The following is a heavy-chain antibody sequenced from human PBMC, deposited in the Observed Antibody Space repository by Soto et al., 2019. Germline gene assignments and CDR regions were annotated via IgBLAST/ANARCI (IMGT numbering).Heavy chain of an antibody. V-gene: IGHV3-30-3*01. D-gene: IGHD1-26*01. CDR2: ISYDGSNK. J-gene: IGHJ6*02. CDR1: EFTFSSCA. Sequence: QVQLVESGGGVVQPGRSLRLSCAASEFTFSSCAKHWVRQAPGKGQEWVADISYDGSNKYYADSVKGRFTISRDNSKNTLYLQMNSLRAEDTAVYYCARDPTTTTTYYYYYGMDVWGQGTTVTVSS. CDR3: ARDPTTTTTYYYYYGMDV.